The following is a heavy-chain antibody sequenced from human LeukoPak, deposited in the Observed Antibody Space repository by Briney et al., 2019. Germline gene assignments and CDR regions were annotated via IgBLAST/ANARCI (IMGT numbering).Heavy chain of an antibody. J-gene: IGHJ4*02. V-gene: IGHV3-7*01. CDR2: IKQDGSET. CDR1: GFTFSTYW. CDR3: ANGDGFDY. D-gene: IGHD5-24*01. Sequence: GGSLRLSCATPGFTFSTYWMSWVRQAPGKGLEWVANIKQDGSETYYADSVKGRFTIFRDNAKNSLYLQMDSLRVEDTAVYYCANGDGFDYWGQGTLVIVSS.